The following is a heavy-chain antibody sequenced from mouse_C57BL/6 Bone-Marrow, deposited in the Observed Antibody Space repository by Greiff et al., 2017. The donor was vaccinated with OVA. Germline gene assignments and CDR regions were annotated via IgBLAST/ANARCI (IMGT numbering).Heavy chain of an antibody. J-gene: IGHJ1*03. CDR2: IDPSDSYT. Sequence: QVQLQQPGAELVKPGASVKLSCKASGYTFTSYWMQWVKQRPGQGLEWIGEIDPSDSYTNYNQKFKGKATLTVDTSSSTADMQLSSLTSEDSAVYYCAREGDWYCDVWGTGTTVTVSS. V-gene: IGHV1-50*01. CDR3: AREGDWYCDV. CDR1: GYTFTSYW.